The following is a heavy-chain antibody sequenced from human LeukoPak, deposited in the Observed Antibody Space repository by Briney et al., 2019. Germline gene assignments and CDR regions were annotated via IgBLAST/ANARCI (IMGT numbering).Heavy chain of an antibody. Sequence: GGSLRLSCAASGFTFSSYEMNWVRQAPGKGLEWVSYISSSGSTIYYADSVKGRFTISRDNAKNSLYLQMNSLRAEDTAVYYCAREGSGYDLLYYYYYYMGVWGKGTTVTISS. J-gene: IGHJ6*03. CDR1: GFTFSSYE. CDR2: ISSSGSTI. CDR3: AREGSGYDLLYYYYYYMGV. V-gene: IGHV3-48*03. D-gene: IGHD5-12*01.